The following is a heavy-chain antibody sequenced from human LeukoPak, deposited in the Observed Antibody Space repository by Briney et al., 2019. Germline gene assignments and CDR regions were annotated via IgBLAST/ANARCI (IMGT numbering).Heavy chain of an antibody. D-gene: IGHD3-10*01. CDR2: IGASGDHI. CDR3: ATQSPDYSIGPSYGSFNI. CDR1: GFIFHNYA. Sequence: GGSLRLSCAASGFIFHNYAMAWVRQAPGKGLEYVSSIGASGDHIYYGGSVKGRFTISRDNSKNTLFLQMNSLRAEDTALYYCATQSPDYSIGPSYGSFNIWGQGTKVTVSS. J-gene: IGHJ3*02. V-gene: IGHV3-23*01.